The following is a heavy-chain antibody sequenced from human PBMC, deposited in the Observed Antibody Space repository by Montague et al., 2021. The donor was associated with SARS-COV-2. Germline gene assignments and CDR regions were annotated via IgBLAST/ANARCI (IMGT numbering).Heavy chain of an antibody. D-gene: IGHD3-22*01. CDR1: GGSISNYY. CDR3: ARGGGYYNYGLDV. J-gene: IGHJ6*02. Sequence: SETLSLICTVSGGSISNYYWSWIRQPPGGGLEWIGYIYYSGSTDXSPSLKSRVTISLDTSKNQFSLRVTSVTAADTAVYYCARGGGYYNYGLDVWGPGTTVTVSS. V-gene: IGHV4-59*01. CDR2: IYYSGST.